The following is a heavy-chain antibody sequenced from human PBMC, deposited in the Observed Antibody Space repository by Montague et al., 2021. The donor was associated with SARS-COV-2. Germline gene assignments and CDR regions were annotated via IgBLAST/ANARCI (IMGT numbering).Heavy chain of an antibody. Sequence: YNPSLKSRVTISVDTSKNQFSLKMSSVTAADTAVYYCARRGTGTTVHYYYYGMDVWGQGTTVTVSS. CDR3: ARRGTGTTVHYYYYGMDV. D-gene: IGHD1-1*01. V-gene: IGHV4-39*01. J-gene: IGHJ6*02.